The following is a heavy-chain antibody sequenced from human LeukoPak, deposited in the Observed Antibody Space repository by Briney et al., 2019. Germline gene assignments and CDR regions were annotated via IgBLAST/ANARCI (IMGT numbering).Heavy chain of an antibody. CDR3: TSCGGGSCYTFDY. CDR1: GFTFSDYY. D-gene: IGHD2-15*01. V-gene: IGHV3-11*01. Sequence: PGGSLRLSCAASGFTFSDYYMSWIRQAPGKGLEWISYISSSGSTIYYADSVKGRFTISRDNAKNSLYLQMNSLRAEDTAVYYCTSCGGGSCYTFDYWGQGTLVTVSS. CDR2: ISSSGSTI. J-gene: IGHJ4*02.